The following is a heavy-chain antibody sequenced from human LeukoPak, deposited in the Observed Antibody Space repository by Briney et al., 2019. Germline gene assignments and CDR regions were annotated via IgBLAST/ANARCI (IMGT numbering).Heavy chain of an antibody. J-gene: IGHJ3*02. CDR3: ARDMGLRSSWYETMYDALDI. V-gene: IGHV4-59*01. CDR1: GGSFSNFY. D-gene: IGHD6-13*01. Sequence: PSETLSLTCTVSGGSFSNFYWNWIRQPPGKGLEWIGYIYYTGTTKYSPSLKSRVTISADTSKSQFSLKLSSVTAADTAVYYCARDMGLRSSWYETMYDALDIWGQGTMVTVSS. CDR2: IYYTGTT.